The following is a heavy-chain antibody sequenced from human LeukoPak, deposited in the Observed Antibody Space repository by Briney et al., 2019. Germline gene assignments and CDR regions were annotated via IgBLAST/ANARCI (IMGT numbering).Heavy chain of an antibody. CDR1: GFTFSTYW. CDR2: ISSDGGSV. V-gene: IGHV3-74*01. CDR3: AKGSYGSGSYPPYYGMDV. J-gene: IGHJ6*02. Sequence: QAGGSLRLSCAASGFTFSTYWMHWVRQAPGKGLVWVSRISSDGGSVSYADSVRGRFTISRDNAKNTMYLQMNSLRAEDTAVYYCAKGSYGSGSYPPYYGMDVWGQGTTVTVSS. D-gene: IGHD3-10*01.